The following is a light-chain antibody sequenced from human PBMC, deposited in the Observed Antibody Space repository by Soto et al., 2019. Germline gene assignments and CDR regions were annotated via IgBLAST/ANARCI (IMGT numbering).Light chain of an antibody. Sequence: DIGKTQTPLSLSATPRQPSAISFKSTQSLLHSDGKIYLYLYLQKRGQPPQLLIYEVSIRFSGVPDRFSGSGSGTDFKLTISRVEAEDVGVYYCMQSIQLPITFGQGTRLEIK. J-gene: IGKJ5*01. CDR1: QSLLHSDGKIY. CDR2: EVS. CDR3: MQSIQLPIT. V-gene: IGKV2D-29*01.